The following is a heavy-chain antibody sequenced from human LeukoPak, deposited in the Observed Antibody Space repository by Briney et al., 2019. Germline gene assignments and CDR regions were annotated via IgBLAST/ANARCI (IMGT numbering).Heavy chain of an antibody. CDR2: ISSSSSYI. Sequence: GGSLRLSCAASAFTFSSYSMNWVRQAPGKGLEWVSSISSSSSYIYYAGSLKGRFTISRDNAKNSLYLQMNSLRAEDTAVYYCARTAYYGDLLFDYWGQGTLVTVSS. J-gene: IGHJ4*02. D-gene: IGHD4-17*01. V-gene: IGHV3-21*01. CDR1: AFTFSSYS. CDR3: ARTAYYGDLLFDY.